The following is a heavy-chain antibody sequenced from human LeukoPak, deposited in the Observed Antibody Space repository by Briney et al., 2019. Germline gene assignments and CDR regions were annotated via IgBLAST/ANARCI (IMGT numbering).Heavy chain of an antibody. D-gene: IGHD3-10*01. V-gene: IGHV4-61*09. Sequence: PSETLSLTCTVSGGSISSGSYDWYWIRQPAGKGLEWIGHIYTSGSTDYNPSLKSRVTISVATSKNQFSLKLTSVTAADTAIYYCTKGRGIWGQGTLVTVSS. CDR1: GGSISSGSYD. CDR2: IYTSGST. CDR3: TKGRGI. J-gene: IGHJ4*02.